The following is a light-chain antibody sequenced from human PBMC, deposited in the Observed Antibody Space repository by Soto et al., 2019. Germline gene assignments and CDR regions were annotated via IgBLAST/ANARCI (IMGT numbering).Light chain of an antibody. CDR1: ESISTN. Sequence: IGMTQSPATLSVSPGDRATVSCRASESISTNLAWYQRRPGQAPRLLIYGASTRATGIPARFSGSGYATEFTPTISSLQSEDFAVYYCHQYNNRPPYTFGQGTQLEI. J-gene: IGKJ2*01. CDR2: GAS. CDR3: HQYNNRPPYT. V-gene: IGKV3-15*01.